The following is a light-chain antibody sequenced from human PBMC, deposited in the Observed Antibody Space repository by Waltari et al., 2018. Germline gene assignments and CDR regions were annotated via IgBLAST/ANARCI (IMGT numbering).Light chain of an antibody. J-gene: IGKJ3*01. Sequence: DIQMTQSPSSLSASVGDRVTITCRESQSINSYLNWYQRKPGEAPKLLIYGASTLESGVPSRFSGSGSGTDFTLTISSLQPEDFATYYCQQGYRIPLAFGPGAKVEMK. V-gene: IGKV1-39*01. CDR2: GAS. CDR1: QSINSY. CDR3: QQGYRIPLA.